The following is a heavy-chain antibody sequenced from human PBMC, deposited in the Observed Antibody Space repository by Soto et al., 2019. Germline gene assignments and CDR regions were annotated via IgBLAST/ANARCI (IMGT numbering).Heavy chain of an antibody. J-gene: IGHJ4*02. Sequence: QVQLVQSGAEVKKPGSSVKVSCKASGGTFSSFPVSWVRQAPGQGLEWMGRIVHILGVPNYAQRFQGRVTLTADKGTDTVHMELTSLRSEDTAVYYCARDRYAYGSGSTIDYWGQGTLITVSA. D-gene: IGHD3-10*01. CDR2: IVHILGVP. V-gene: IGHV1-69*04. CDR1: GGTFSSFP. CDR3: ARDRYAYGSGSTIDY.